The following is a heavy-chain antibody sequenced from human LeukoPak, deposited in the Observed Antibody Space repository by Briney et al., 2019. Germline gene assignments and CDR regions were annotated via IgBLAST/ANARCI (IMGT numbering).Heavy chain of an antibody. CDR3: AGRPSGEGLAPLDY. CDR1: GFTVSSNY. D-gene: IGHD1-14*01. J-gene: IGHJ4*02. CDR2: IKQDGSEK. Sequence: GGSLRLSCAASGFTVSSNYMSWVRQAPGKGLEWVANIKQDGSEKYYVDSVKGRFTISRDNAKNSLYLQMNSLRAEDTAVYYCAGRPSGEGLAPLDYWGQGALVAVSS. V-gene: IGHV3-7*03.